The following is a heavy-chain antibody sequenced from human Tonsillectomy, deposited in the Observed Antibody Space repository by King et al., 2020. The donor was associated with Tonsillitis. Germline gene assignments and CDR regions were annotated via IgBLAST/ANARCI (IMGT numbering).Heavy chain of an antibody. J-gene: IGHJ5*02. Sequence: VQLQQSGPGLVKPSQTLSLTCAISGDSVSITSASWNWIRQSPSRGLEWLGRTYYRSKWYNDYAVSVKSRITINPDPSKNQFSLQLNSVTPEDTAVYYCASEYNFLDWFDPGGQGTLVTVSS. CDR2: TYYRSKWYN. D-gene: IGHD1-14*01. CDR3: ASEYNFLDWFDP. V-gene: IGHV6-1*01. CDR1: GDSVSITSAS.